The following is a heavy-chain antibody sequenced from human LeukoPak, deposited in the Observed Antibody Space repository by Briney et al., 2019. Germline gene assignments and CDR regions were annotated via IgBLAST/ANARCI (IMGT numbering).Heavy chain of an antibody. CDR3: ARELETESIAVAGGNDY. D-gene: IGHD6-19*01. V-gene: IGHV3-66*01. Sequence: GGSLRLSCAASGFTVSSNFMSWVRQAPGKGLEWVSVIYSGGSTYYADSVKGRFTISRDNSKNTLYLQMNSLRAEDTAVYYCARELETESIAVAGGNDYWGQGTLVTVSS. CDR2: IYSGGST. CDR1: GFTVSSNF. J-gene: IGHJ4*02.